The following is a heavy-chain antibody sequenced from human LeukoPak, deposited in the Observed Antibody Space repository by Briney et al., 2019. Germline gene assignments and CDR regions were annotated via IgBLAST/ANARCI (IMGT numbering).Heavy chain of an antibody. Sequence: SEILSLTCTVSGGSISSYYWSWIRQPPGKGLEWIGYIYYSGSTNYNPSLQSRVTISVDTSKNQFSLKLSSVTAADTAVYYCARSTGVHNWFDPWGQGTLVTVSS. CDR3: ARSTGVHNWFDP. CDR1: GGSISSYY. V-gene: IGHV4-59*08. J-gene: IGHJ5*02. D-gene: IGHD4-23*01. CDR2: IYYSGST.